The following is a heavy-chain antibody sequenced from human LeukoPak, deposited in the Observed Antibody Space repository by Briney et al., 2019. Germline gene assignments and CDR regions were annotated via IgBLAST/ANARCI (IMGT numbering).Heavy chain of an antibody. D-gene: IGHD2-15*01. CDR2: IKQDGSEK. CDR1: GFTFSSYW. Sequence: GGSLRLSCAASGFTFSSYWMSWVRQAPGKGLEWVANIKQDGSEKYYVDSVKGRFTISRDNAKNSLYLQMNSLRAEDMAVYYCARPNGLLFYCSGGSCYGYYFDYWGQGTLVTVSS. V-gene: IGHV3-7*01. J-gene: IGHJ4*02. CDR3: ARPNGLLFYCSGGSCYGYYFDY.